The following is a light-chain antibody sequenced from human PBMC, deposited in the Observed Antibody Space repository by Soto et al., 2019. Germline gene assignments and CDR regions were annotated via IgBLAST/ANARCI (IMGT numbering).Light chain of an antibody. CDR3: VAWDDSLSGVV. CDR1: SSNIGSNY. CDR2: MNN. Sequence: QSVLTQPPSASGTPGQRVTISCSGSSSNIGSNYVYWYQQLPGTAPKLLIYMNNQRPSGVPDRFSGSKSGTSAFLAISGLRSEDEADYYCVAWDDSLSGVVFGGGTKVTVL. V-gene: IGLV1-47*01. J-gene: IGLJ2*01.